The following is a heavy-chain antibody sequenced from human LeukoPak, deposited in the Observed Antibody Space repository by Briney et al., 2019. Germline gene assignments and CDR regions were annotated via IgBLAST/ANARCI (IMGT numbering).Heavy chain of an antibody. V-gene: IGHV3-74*01. CDR3: ARSSTTPYAFDI. CDR2: INTDGSST. CDR1: GFTFSSYW. Sequence: GGSLRLSCAASGFTFSSYWMHWVRQAPGKGLVWVSRINTDGSSTSYADSVKGRFTISRDNAKNTLYLQMNSLRAEDTAVYYCARSSTTPYAFDIWGQGTMVTVSS. J-gene: IGHJ3*02. D-gene: IGHD2-2*01.